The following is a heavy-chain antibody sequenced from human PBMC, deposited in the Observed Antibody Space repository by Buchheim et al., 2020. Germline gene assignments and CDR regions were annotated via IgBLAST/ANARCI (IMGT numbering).Heavy chain of an antibody. CDR2: ISSSGSTI. D-gene: IGHD3-9*01. V-gene: IGHV3-48*03. J-gene: IGHJ4*02. CDR3: ASGLRYFDWLLNFDY. Sequence: EVQLVESGGGLVQPGGSLRLSCAASGFTFSSYEMNWVRQAPGKGLEWVSYISSSGSTIHYADSVKGRFTISRDNAKNSLYLQMNSLRAEDTAVYYCASGLRYFDWLLNFDYWGQGTL. CDR1: GFTFSSYE.